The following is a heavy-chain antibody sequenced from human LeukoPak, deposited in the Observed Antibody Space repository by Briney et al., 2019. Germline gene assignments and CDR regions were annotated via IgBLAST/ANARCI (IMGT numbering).Heavy chain of an antibody. V-gene: IGHV3-23*01. D-gene: IGHD3-3*01. CDR2: ISGSGGST. Sequence: PGGSLRLSCAASGFTVSSNYMSWVRQAPGKGLEWVSVISGSGGSTYYADSVKGRFTISRDNSKNTLYLQMNSLRAEDTAVYYCAKLKTIFGVVIDYWGQGTLVTVSS. J-gene: IGHJ4*02. CDR3: AKLKTIFGVVIDY. CDR1: GFTVSSNY.